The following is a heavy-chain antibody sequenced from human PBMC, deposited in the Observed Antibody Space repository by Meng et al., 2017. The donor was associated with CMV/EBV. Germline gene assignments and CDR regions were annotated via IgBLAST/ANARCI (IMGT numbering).Heavy chain of an antibody. D-gene: IGHD3-10*01. J-gene: IGHJ4*02. V-gene: IGHV4-61*02. Sequence: QLTGLGPGLGNPSQTLSLTCTVSGGSISSGSSYGSWTRPPAGKGLEWIGRIYTSGSTNYNPSLKSRVTISVDTSKNQFSLKLSSVTAADTAVYYCASVQGLGVSWGQGTLVTVSS. CDR3: ASVQGLGVS. CDR2: IYTSGST. CDR1: GGSISSGSSY.